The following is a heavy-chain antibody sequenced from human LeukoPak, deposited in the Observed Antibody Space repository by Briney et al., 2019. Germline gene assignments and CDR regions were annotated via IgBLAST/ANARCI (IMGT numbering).Heavy chain of an antibody. V-gene: IGHV3-53*01. CDR1: GFTVSSNY. J-gene: IGHJ4*02. CDR3: ARITTHYDFLTGDRVPYYFGF. CDR2: IYSGGST. D-gene: IGHD3-9*01. Sequence: GGSLRLSCAASGFTVSSNYMNWVRQAPGKGLEWVSVIYSGGSTNYADSVKGRFSISRDNSKNTLYLQMNSLRAEDTAVYFCARITTHYDFLTGDRVPYYFGFWGQGTLVTV.